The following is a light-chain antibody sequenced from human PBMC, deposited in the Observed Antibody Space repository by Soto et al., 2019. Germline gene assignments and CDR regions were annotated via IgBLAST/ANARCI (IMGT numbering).Light chain of an antibody. CDR1: SGDIGSYNR. CDR2: EVT. J-gene: IGLJ1*01. Sequence: QSALTQPASVSGSPGQSITICCSGTSGDIGSYNRVSWYQQHPGKAPKLIIYEVTDRPSGVSNRFSGSKSGNTASLTISGLQAEDEAEYYCCSYTNINTRACVFGTGTKLTVL. V-gene: IGLV2-14*01. CDR3: CSYTNINTRACV.